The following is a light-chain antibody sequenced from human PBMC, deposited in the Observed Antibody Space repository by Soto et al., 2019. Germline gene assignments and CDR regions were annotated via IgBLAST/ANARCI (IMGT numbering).Light chain of an antibody. CDR2: DAS. Sequence: DIKMTQSPSSLSASVGDRVTITCRASQSISSYLNWYQQKPGKAPKLLIYDASSLQSGVPSRYSGSGSGTDFTLTISSLQPEDFATYYCQQSYSTPVFGQGTKLEIK. CDR3: QQSYSTPV. V-gene: IGKV1-39*01. J-gene: IGKJ2*01. CDR1: QSISSY.